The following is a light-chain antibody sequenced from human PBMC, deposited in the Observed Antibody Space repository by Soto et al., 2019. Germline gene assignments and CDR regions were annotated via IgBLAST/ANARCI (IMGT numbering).Light chain of an antibody. Sequence: DIQRTQAPSTLSASVGDRVIITCRASQSINSWLAWYQQKPGKAPNLLIYKASTLASGVPSRFSGSGSGTEFTLSVSNLQADDAATYDFQQYKSYSTSGEPPFGGGTKVELK. CDR3: QQYKSYSTSGEPP. V-gene: IGKV1-5*03. CDR1: QSINSW. CDR2: KAS. J-gene: IGKJ4*01.